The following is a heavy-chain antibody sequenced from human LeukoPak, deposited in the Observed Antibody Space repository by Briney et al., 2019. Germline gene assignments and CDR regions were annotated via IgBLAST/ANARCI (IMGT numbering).Heavy chain of an antibody. Sequence: SETLSLTCAVYGGSFSGYYWSWIRQPPGKGLEWIGEINHSGSTNYNPSLKSRVTISVDTFKNQFSLKLSSVTAADTAVYYCAREGDRHCTFDSWGRGTLVTVSS. J-gene: IGHJ4*02. CDR2: INHSGST. V-gene: IGHV4-34*01. CDR1: GGSFSGYY. CDR3: AREGDRHCTFDS. D-gene: IGHD2-8*01.